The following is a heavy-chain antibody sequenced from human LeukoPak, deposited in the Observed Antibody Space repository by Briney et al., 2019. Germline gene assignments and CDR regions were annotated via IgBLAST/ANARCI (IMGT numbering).Heavy chain of an antibody. CDR2: IYPGDSDT. CDR1: GYSFTSYW. D-gene: IGHD1-14*01. Sequence: GESLKISCKGSGYSFTSYWIGWVRQMPGKGLEWMGIIYPGDSDTRYSPSFQGQVTISVDKSISPAHLQWSNLKASDTAMYYCARSARGPASDYYYMDVWGKGTTVTVSS. CDR3: ARSARGPASDYYYMDV. J-gene: IGHJ6*03. V-gene: IGHV5-51*01.